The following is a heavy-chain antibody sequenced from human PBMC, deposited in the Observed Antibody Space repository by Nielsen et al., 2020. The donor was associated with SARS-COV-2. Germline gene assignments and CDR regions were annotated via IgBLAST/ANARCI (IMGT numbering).Heavy chain of an antibody. CDR3: ARDWDDFWSGYSTGYYYGMDV. Sequence: WVQQAPGQGLEWMGGIIPIFGTANYAQKFQGRVTITADESTSTAYMELSSLRSEDTAVYYCARDWDDFWSGYSTGYYYGMDVWGQGTTVTVSS. D-gene: IGHD3-3*01. CDR2: IIPIFGTA. J-gene: IGHJ6*02. V-gene: IGHV1-69*01.